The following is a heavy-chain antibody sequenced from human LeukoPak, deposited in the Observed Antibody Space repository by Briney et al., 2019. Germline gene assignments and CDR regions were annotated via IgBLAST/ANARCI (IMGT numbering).Heavy chain of an antibody. CDR1: GFTVSSNY. CDR3: ARTRYTSGWYIDY. D-gene: IGHD6-19*01. CDR2: IYSGGST. V-gene: IGHV3-53*01. Sequence: GGSLRLSCAASGFTVSSNYMSWVRQAPGKGLEWVSIIYSGGSTYYADSVKGRFTISRDNSKNTLYLQMNSLRVEDTAVYYCARTRYTSGWYIDYWGQGTLVTVSS. J-gene: IGHJ4*02.